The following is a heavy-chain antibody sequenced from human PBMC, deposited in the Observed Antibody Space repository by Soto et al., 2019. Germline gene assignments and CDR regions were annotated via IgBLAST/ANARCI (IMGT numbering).Heavy chain of an antibody. D-gene: IGHD2-2*01. CDR2: INWNGGST. J-gene: IGHJ5*02. Sequence: GESLKISCAASGFTFGDYGMSWVRQAPGKGLEWVSGINWNGGSTGYADSVKGRFTISRDNAKNSLYLQMNSLRAEDTALYYCARYPCSSTSCNWFDPWGQGTLVTVSS. CDR3: ARYPCSSTSCNWFDP. CDR1: GFTFGDYG. V-gene: IGHV3-20*04.